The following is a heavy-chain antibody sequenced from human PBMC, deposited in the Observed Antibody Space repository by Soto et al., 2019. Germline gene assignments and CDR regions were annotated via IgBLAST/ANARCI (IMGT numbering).Heavy chain of an antibody. CDR2: IYYSGST. D-gene: IGHD1-20*01. V-gene: IGHV4-59*01. J-gene: IGHJ6*02. CDR3: ARANWDDYYYYYGMDV. Sequence: QVQLQESGPGLVKPSETLSLTCTVSGGSISSYYWSWIRQPPGKGLEWIGYIYYSGSTNYNPSLKSRVTISXXTXRXXFCLKLSAVTAADTAVYYCARANWDDYYYYYGMDVWGQGATVTVSS. CDR1: GGSISSYY.